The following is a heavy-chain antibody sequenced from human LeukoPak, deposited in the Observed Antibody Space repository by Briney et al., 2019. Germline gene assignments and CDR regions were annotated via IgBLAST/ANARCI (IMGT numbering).Heavy chain of an antibody. CDR1: GFTFSDYY. V-gene: IGHV3-11*04. J-gene: IGHJ4*02. Sequence: GGSLRPSCAASGFTFSDYYMSWIRQAPGKGLEWVSYISSSGSTIYYADSVKGRFTISRDNAKNSLYLQMNSLRAEDTAVYYCATAGYSSGWYAPDYWGQGTLVTVSS. D-gene: IGHD6-19*01. CDR2: ISSSGSTI. CDR3: ATAGYSSGWYAPDY.